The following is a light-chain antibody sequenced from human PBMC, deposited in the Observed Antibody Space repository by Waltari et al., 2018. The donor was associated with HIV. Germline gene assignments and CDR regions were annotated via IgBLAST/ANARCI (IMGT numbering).Light chain of an antibody. V-gene: IGLV1-44*01. Sequence: QSVLTQPPSASGTPGQSVPISCSGSPSNIGNNSVNWYQQFPGSAPKLLLYSNSQRPLGVPDRFSGSKSGSSASLAISGPQADDEAHYYCASWDDTLGVVFGGGTTLTVL. J-gene: IGLJ2*01. CDR3: ASWDDTLGVV. CDR1: PSNIGNNS. CDR2: SNS.